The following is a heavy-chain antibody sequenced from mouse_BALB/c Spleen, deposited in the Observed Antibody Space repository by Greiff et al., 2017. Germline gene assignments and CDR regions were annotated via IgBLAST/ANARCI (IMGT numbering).Heavy chain of an antibody. Sequence: EVKLVESGGGLVKPGGSLKLSCAASGFTFSDYHMYWVRQTPEKRLEWVATISDGGSYTYYPDSVKGRFTISRDDAKNNLYLQMSSLKSEDTAMYYCARDRRDSGSSFAYWGQGALVTVSA. CDR3: ARDRRDSGSSFAY. CDR2: ISDGGSYT. J-gene: IGHJ3*01. V-gene: IGHV5-4*02. D-gene: IGHD1-1*01. CDR1: GFTFSDYH.